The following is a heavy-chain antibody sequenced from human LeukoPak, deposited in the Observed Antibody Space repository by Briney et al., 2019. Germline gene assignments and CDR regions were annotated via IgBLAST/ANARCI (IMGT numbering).Heavy chain of an antibody. CDR3: ARDLVVPDARGDY. V-gene: IGHV1-2*02. J-gene: IGHJ4*02. CDR1: GYTFTGSY. D-gene: IGHD2-2*01. CDR2: INPNSGGT. Sequence: ASVKVSCKASGYTFTGSYMHWVRQAPGQGLEWMGWINPNSGGTNYAQKFQGRVTMTRDTSISTAYMELSRLRSDDTAVYYCARDLVVPDARGDYWGQGTLVTVSS.